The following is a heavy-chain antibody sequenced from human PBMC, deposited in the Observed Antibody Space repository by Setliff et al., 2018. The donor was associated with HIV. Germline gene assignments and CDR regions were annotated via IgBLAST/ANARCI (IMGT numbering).Heavy chain of an antibody. CDR3: AKLQEGHVYSHYDS. V-gene: IGHV3-48*01. CDR2: ISATGTTV. CDR1: GFVFTDHS. D-gene: IGHD2-21*01. J-gene: IGHJ4*02. Sequence: GGSLRLSCAASGFVFTDHSLHWVRQAPGEGLEWISYISATGTTVSYADSVRGRLTISRDNSQNALYLHMNSLRAEDTAVYYCAKLQEGHVYSHYDSWGQGTLVTVSS.